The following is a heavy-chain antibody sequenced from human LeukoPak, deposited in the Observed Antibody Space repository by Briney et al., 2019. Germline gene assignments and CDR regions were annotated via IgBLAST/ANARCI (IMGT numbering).Heavy chain of an antibody. V-gene: IGHV3-21*01. CDR2: ISSGSIHI. CDR3: ATTPGGDTTGYYPWYFDL. Sequence: GGSLRLSCAASGFTFSSYSMNWVRQAPGKGLEWVSSISSGSIHIYYADSVQGRFTISKDNAKSSLYLQMNGLRAEDTAIYYCATTPGGDTTGYYPWYFDLWGRGTLVTVSS. J-gene: IGHJ2*01. D-gene: IGHD3-22*01. CDR1: GFTFSSYS.